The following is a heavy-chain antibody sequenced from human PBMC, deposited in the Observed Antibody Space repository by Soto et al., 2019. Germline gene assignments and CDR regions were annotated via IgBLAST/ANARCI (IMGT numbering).Heavy chain of an antibody. V-gene: IGHV4-31*03. CDR3: AGRRGSFRSSGSRKQVNPIWYFDL. D-gene: IGHD2-15*01. CDR1: GGSISSGGYY. J-gene: IGHJ2*01. Sequence: QVQLQESGPGLVKPSQTLSLTCTVSGGSISSGGYYWSWIRQHPGKGLEWIGYIYYSGSTYYNPSLKSRSTIAVHTSKYLLSVMLSSETAADTAVYYCAGRRGSFRSSGSRKQVNPIWYFDLWGRGTLVTVSS. CDR2: IYYSGST.